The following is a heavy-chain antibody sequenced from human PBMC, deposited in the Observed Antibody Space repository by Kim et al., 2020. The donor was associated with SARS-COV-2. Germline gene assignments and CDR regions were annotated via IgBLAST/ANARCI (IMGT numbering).Heavy chain of an antibody. CDR3: ARAGAAYTRGGMDV. CDR1: GGSVSSGTYY. V-gene: IGHV4-39*01. Sequence: SETLSLTYSVSGGSVSSGTYYWGWIRQAPGKGLEWIGSVFYTGATYYTPSLKSRVTIFADTSRNQFSLKLNSVIATDTGVYFCARAGAAYTRGGMDVWGQGTTVTVSS. J-gene: IGHJ6*02. CDR2: VFYTGAT. D-gene: IGHD2-2*02.